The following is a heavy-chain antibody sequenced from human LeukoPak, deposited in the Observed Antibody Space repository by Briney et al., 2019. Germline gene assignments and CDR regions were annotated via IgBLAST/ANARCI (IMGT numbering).Heavy chain of an antibody. Sequence: GASVKVSCKVSGYTLTELSMHWVRQAPGKGLEWMGGFDPEDGETIYAQKFQGRVTMTEDTSTDTAYMELSSLRSEDTAVYYCATGLNVGYCSSTSCHDYWGQGTLVTVSS. V-gene: IGHV1-24*01. J-gene: IGHJ4*02. CDR1: GYTLTELS. CDR2: FDPEDGET. D-gene: IGHD2-2*01. CDR3: ATGLNVGYCSSTSCHDY.